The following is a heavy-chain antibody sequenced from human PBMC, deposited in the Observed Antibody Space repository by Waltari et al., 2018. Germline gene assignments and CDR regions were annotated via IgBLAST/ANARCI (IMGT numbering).Heavy chain of an antibody. D-gene: IGHD5-18*01. CDR3: AREGRGYSYGYNGMDV. V-gene: IGHV1-69*13. J-gene: IGHJ6*02. CDR2: IIPIFGTA. CDR1: GGTFSSYA. Sequence: QVQLVQSGAEVKKPGSSVKVSCKASGGTFSSYAISWVRQAPGTGLEWMGGIIPIFGTANYAQKFQGRVTITADESTSTAYMELSSLRSEDTAVYYCAREGRGYSYGYNGMDVWGQGTTVTVSS.